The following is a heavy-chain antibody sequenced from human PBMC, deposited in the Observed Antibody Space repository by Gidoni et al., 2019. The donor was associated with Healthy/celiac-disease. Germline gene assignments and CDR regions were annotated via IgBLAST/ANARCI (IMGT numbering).Heavy chain of an antibody. Sequence: EVQLVESGGGLVKPGGSLRLSCAASGFTFSSYSMNWVRQAPGKGLEWVSSISSSSSYIYYADSVKGRFTISRDNAKNSLYLQMNSLRAEDTAVYYCARGTDYYDSSGYATPNDYWGQGTLVTVSS. J-gene: IGHJ4*02. CDR2: ISSSSSYI. CDR1: GFTFSSYS. D-gene: IGHD3-22*01. V-gene: IGHV3-21*01. CDR3: ARGTDYYDSSGYATPNDY.